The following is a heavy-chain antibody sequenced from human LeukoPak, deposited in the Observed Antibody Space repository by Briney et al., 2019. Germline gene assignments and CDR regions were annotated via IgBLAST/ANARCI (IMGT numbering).Heavy chain of an antibody. J-gene: IGHJ6*03. CDR1: GGTFSSYA. Sequence: VKVSCKASGGTFSSYAISWVRQAPGQGLEWMGGIIPIFGTANYAQKFQGRVTITADESTSTAYMELSSLRSEDTAVYYCARAHYGDYVYLHYYYMDVWGKGTTVTVSS. CDR2: IIPIFGTA. D-gene: IGHD4-17*01. V-gene: IGHV1-69*13. CDR3: ARAHYGDYVYLHYYYMDV.